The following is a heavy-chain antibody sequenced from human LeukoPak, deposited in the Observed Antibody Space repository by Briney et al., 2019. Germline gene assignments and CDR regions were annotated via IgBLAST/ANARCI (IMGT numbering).Heavy chain of an antibody. V-gene: IGHV3-48*03. Sequence: GGSLRLSCAASGFTFSSYEMNWVRQAPGKRLEWVSYISSSGSTIYYADSVKGRFTISRDNAKNSLYLQMNSLRAEDTAVYYCARGFWGSSYNWFDPWGQGTLVTVS. J-gene: IGHJ5*02. CDR3: ARGFWGSSYNWFDP. CDR1: GFTFSSYE. D-gene: IGHD5-18*01. CDR2: ISSSGSTI.